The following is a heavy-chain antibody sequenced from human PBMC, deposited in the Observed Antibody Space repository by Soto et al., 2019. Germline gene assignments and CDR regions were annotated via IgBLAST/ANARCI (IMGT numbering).Heavy chain of an antibody. D-gene: IGHD5-18*01. CDR1: GGSISSSSYY. Sequence: SETLSLTCTVSGGSISSSSYYWGWIRQPPGKGLEWIGSFYYSGSTFHNPSLKSRVTISVDTSKNQFSLKLNSVTAADTAVYYCASGYSYGEIDYWGQGALVTVSS. CDR2: FYYSGST. J-gene: IGHJ4*02. V-gene: IGHV4-39*01. CDR3: ASGYSYGEIDY.